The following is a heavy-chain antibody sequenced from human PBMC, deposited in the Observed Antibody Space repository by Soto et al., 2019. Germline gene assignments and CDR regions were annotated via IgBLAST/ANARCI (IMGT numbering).Heavy chain of an antibody. CDR1: GYTFTSYA. J-gene: IGHJ1*01. CDR2: INAGNGNT. Sequence: ASVKVYCKASGYTFTSYAMHWVRQAPGQRLEWMGWINAGNGNTKYSQKFQGRVTITRDTSASTAYMELSSLRSEDTAVYYCARDLSGWYLPAYFQHWGQGTLVTVSS. D-gene: IGHD6-19*01. V-gene: IGHV1-3*01. CDR3: ARDLSGWYLPAYFQH.